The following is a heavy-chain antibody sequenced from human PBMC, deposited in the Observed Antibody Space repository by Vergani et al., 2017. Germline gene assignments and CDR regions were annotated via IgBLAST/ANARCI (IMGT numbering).Heavy chain of an antibody. CDR2: ISYDGSNK. J-gene: IGHJ2*01. CDR3: AKDRLLFPNWYFDL. Sequence: QVQLVESGGGVVQPGRSLRLSCAASGFTFSSYAMHWVRQAPGKGLEWVAVISYDGSNKYYADSVKGRFTISRDNSKNTLYLQMNSLRAEDTAVYYCAKDRLLFPNWYFDLWGRGTLVTVSS. V-gene: IGHV3-30-3*01. D-gene: IGHD2-21*02. CDR1: GFTFSSYA.